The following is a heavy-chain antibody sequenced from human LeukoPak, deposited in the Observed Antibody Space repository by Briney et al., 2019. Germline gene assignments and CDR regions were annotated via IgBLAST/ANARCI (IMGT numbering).Heavy chain of an antibody. Sequence: PSETLSLTCAVYGGSFSGYYWSWIRQPPGKGLEWIGEINHSGSTNYNPSLKSRVTISVDTSKNQFSLKLSSVTAADTAVYYCARPRARGITMVRGVTAHGFNPWGQGTLVTVSS. V-gene: IGHV4-34*01. CDR1: GGSFSGYY. CDR2: INHSGST. D-gene: IGHD3-10*01. CDR3: ARPRARGITMVRGVTAHGFNP. J-gene: IGHJ5*02.